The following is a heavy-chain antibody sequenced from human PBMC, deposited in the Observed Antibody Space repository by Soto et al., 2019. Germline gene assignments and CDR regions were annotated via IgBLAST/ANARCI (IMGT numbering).Heavy chain of an antibody. CDR2: IIQSGNT. CDR3: ARAPKVSGSSQTRPDF. J-gene: IGHJ4*02. Sequence: KTSETLSLTCSIYSGSFSGYYWSWIRQPPGKGLEWIGEIIQSGNTNYSPSLKSRVSISIDTSKKQFSLNLASVSAADTAVYYCARAPKVSGSSQTRPDFWGQGTLVTVSS. D-gene: IGHD6-6*01. CDR1: SGSFSGYY. V-gene: IGHV4-34*12.